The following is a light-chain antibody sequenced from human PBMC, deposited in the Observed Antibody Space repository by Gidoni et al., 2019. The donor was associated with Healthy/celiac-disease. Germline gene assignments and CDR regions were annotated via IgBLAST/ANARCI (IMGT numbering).Light chain of an antibody. CDR2: YVS. CDR3: SSYTSSSTKV. Sequence: QSALTQPAPVSGSPGQSITISCTGTSSDVGGYNYVSWYQQHPGKDPKHMIYYVSNRPSGVSNRFSGSKSGNTASLTISGLQAEDEADYYCSSYTSSSTKVFGGGTKLTVL. CDR1: SSDVGGYNY. J-gene: IGLJ3*02. V-gene: IGLV2-14*01.